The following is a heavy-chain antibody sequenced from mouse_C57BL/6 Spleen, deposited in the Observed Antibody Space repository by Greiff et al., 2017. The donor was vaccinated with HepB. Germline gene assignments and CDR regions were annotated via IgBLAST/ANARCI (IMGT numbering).Heavy chain of an antibody. J-gene: IGHJ4*01. D-gene: IGHD1-1*01. V-gene: IGHV5-17*01. CDR3: ARDYYGSSYNYAMDY. Sequence: EVMLVESGGGLVKPGGSLKLSCAASGFTFSDYGMHWVRQAPEKGLEWVAYISSGSSTIYYADTVKGRFTISRGNAKNTLFLQMTSLRSEDTAMYYCARDYYGSSYNYAMDYWGQGTSVTVSS. CDR2: ISSGSSTI. CDR1: GFTFSDYG.